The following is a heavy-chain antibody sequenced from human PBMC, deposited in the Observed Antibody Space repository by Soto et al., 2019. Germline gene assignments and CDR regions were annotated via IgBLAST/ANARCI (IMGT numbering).Heavy chain of an antibody. CDR1: GYTFTSYG. CDR2: ISAYNGNT. Sequence: ALVKVSCKASGYTFTSYGISWLRQAPGQGLEWMGWISAYNGNTNYAQKLQGRVTMTTDTSTSTAYMELRSLRSDDTAVYYCARADRKIAVAGTPDYWGQGTLVTVSS. D-gene: IGHD6-19*01. V-gene: IGHV1-18*01. J-gene: IGHJ4*02. CDR3: ARADRKIAVAGTPDY.